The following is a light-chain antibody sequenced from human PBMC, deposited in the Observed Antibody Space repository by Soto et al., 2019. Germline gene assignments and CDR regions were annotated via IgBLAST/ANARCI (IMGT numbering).Light chain of an antibody. CDR2: HAS. Sequence: DIQLNNSPSTLPASERDRVTTTCRASQSISNWLAWYHQKPGTAPKLLIYHASTLESGVPSRFSGSGSGTDFVLTISSLQPEDSATYCCQQLDIMLITF. CDR1: QSISNW. CDR3: QQLDIMLIT. V-gene: IGKV1-5*01. J-gene: IGKJ5*01.